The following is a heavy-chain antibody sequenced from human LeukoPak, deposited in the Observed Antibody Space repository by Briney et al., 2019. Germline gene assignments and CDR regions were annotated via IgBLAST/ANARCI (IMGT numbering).Heavy chain of an antibody. CDR3: ARLEITFGGVIAA. CDR1: GYSIRNGYF. V-gene: IGHV4-38-2*02. D-gene: IGHD3-16*02. Sequence: PSETLSLTCTASGYSIRNGYFWGWVRQPPEKGLEWIGNIHQSGSTSYNPSLQSRVTISVDTSKNQFSLKLNSVTAADTAVYYCARLEITFGGVIAAWGQGTLVTVSS. J-gene: IGHJ5*02. CDR2: IHQSGST.